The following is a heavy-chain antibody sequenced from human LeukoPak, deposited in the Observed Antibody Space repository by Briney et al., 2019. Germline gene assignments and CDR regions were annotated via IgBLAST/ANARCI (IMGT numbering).Heavy chain of an antibody. Sequence: PSETLSLTCTVSGYSISSGYYWGWIRQPPGKGLEWIGSIYHSGSTYYNPSLKSRITISVDTSKNQFSLKLSSVTAADTAVYYCARAYYGMDVWGQGTTVTVSS. J-gene: IGHJ6*02. CDR3: ARAYYGMDV. CDR1: GYSISSGYY. CDR2: IYHSGST. V-gene: IGHV4-38-2*02.